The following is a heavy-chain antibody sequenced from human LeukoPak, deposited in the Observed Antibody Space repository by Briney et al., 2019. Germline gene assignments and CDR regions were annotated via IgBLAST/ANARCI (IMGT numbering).Heavy chain of an antibody. D-gene: IGHD5-18*01. CDR2: IYYSGST. CDR3: AATSTAMVPDY. J-gene: IGHJ4*02. Sequence: SETLSLTCTVSGGSISSYYWSWIRQPPGKGLEWIGYIYYSGSTNYNPSLKSRVTISVDTSKNQFSLKLSSVTAADTAVYYCAATSTAMVPDYWGQGTLVTVSS. CDR1: GGSISSYY. V-gene: IGHV4-59*08.